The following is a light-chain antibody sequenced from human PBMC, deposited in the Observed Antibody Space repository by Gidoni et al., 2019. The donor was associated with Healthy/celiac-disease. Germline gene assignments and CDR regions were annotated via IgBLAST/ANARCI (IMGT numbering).Light chain of an antibody. J-gene: IGKJ1*01. Sequence: EIVLTQSPATLSLSPGERATLSCRASQSVSSYLAWYQQKPGQAPRLLIHDASNRASGIPARFSGSGSGTDFTLTISSLEPEDFAVYYCQQRSNWPRTFGQGTKVVIK. CDR2: DAS. CDR3: QQRSNWPRT. CDR1: QSVSSY. V-gene: IGKV3-11*01.